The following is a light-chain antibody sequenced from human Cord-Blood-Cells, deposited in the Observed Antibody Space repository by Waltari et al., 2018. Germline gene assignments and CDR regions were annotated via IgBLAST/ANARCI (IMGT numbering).Light chain of an antibody. CDR2: DAS. Sequence: DIHMTQSPSTLSASVGDRVTITCRASQSISSWLAWYQQKPGKAPKLLIYDASSLESGGPSRFSGSGSGTEVTLTISSLQPDDFATYYCQQYNSYSYTVGQGTKLEIK. V-gene: IGKV1-5*01. CDR3: QQYNSYSYT. CDR1: QSISSW. J-gene: IGKJ2*01.